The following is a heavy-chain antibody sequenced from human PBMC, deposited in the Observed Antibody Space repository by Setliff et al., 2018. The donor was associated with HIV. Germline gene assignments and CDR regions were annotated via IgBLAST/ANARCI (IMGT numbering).Heavy chain of an antibody. CDR1: GYTFTGYS. Sequence: GASVKGSCKASGYTFTGYSMHWVRQAPGQGLEWMGWINPDSGGINFAQKFQGRVTMTRVTSISTAYMELSGLRSDDTAVYYCARGGPLRFLEWLLSFFDYWGQGTLVTVSS. J-gene: IGHJ4*02. CDR2: INPDSGGI. CDR3: ARGGPLRFLEWLLSFFDY. V-gene: IGHV1-2*02. D-gene: IGHD3-3*01.